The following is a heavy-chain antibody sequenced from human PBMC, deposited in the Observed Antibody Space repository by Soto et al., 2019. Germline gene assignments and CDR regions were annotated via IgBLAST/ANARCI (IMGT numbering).Heavy chain of an antibody. Sequence: QVQLMQSGAEVRKPGASVKVSCKASGYTFTDYDINWVRQATGQGLEWLGWMTPKSGYTGYAQKFQGRVTLTRDTSRGTAYMELSSLTPEDTAVYYCTRNLYNTGDFDHWGQGTLVTVSS. CDR2: MTPKSGYT. CDR3: TRNLYNTGDFDH. D-gene: IGHD1-20*01. V-gene: IGHV1-8*02. J-gene: IGHJ4*02. CDR1: GYTFTDYD.